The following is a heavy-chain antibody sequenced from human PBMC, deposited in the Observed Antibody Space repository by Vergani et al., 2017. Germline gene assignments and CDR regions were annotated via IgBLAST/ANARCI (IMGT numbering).Heavy chain of an antibody. D-gene: IGHD5-18*01. CDR2: ISYDGSNK. CDR3: ARDTRDTAMVAVDY. V-gene: IGHV3-30-3*01. J-gene: IGHJ4*02. CDR1: GFTFSSYA. Sequence: QVQLVESGGGVVQPGRSLRLSCAASGFTFSSYAMHWVRQAPGKGLEWVAVISYDGSNKYYADSVKGRFTISRDNSKNTLYLRMNSLRAEDTAVYYCARDTRDTAMVAVDYWGQGTLVTVSS.